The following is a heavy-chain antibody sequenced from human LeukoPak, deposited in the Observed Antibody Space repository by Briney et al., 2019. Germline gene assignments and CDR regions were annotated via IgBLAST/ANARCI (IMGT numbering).Heavy chain of an antibody. CDR3: AREVGGGYYGMDV. CDR2: INHSGST. D-gene: IGHD2-15*01. Sequence: PSETLSLTCAVYGGSFSGYYWSWIRQPPGMGLEWIGEINHSGSTNHNPSLKSRVTISVDTSKNQFSLKLSSVTAADTAVYYCAREVGGGYYGMDVWGQGTTVTVSS. CDR1: GGSFSGYY. V-gene: IGHV4-34*01. J-gene: IGHJ6*02.